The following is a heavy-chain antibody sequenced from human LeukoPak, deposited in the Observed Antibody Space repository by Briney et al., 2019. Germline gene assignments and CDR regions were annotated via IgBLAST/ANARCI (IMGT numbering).Heavy chain of an antibody. CDR2: ISSSSSYI. Sequence: GGSLRLSCAASGFTFSSYSMNWVRQAPGKGLEWVSSISSSSSYIYYADSVKGRFTISRDNAKNSLYLQMNSLRAEDTAVYYCARYISSCYVGDWGQGTLVTVSS. CDR3: ARYISSCYVGD. CDR1: GFTFSSYS. V-gene: IGHV3-21*01. J-gene: IGHJ4*02. D-gene: IGHD6-13*01.